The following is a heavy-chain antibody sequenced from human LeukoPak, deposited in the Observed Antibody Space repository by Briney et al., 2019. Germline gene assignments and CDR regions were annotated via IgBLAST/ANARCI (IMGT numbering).Heavy chain of an antibody. D-gene: IGHD3-22*01. CDR3: ARASGVVITTIFAFDI. V-gene: IGHV4-31*03. CDR1: GGSISSGGSY. CDR2: IYYSGST. Sequence: SETLSLTCTVSGGSISSGGSYWSWIRQHPGKGLEWIGYIYYSGSTYYNPSLKSRVTISVDTSKNQFSLKLSSVTAADTAVYYCARASGVVITTIFAFDIWGQGTMVTVSS. J-gene: IGHJ3*02.